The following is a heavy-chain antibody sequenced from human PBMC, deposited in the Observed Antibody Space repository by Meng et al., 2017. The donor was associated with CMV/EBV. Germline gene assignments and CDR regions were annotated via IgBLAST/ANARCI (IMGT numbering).Heavy chain of an antibody. CDR2: IYHSGST. CDR3: ARGTDCGGDCYSGAKNGMDV. Sequence: GSLRLSCTVSGYSISSVYYWGWIRQPPGKGLEWIGSIYHSGSTYYNPSLKSRVTISVDTSKNQFSLKLSSVTAADTAVYYCARGTDCGGDCYSGAKNGMDVWGQGTTVTVSS. CDR1: GYSISSVYY. D-gene: IGHD2-21*01. V-gene: IGHV4-38-2*02. J-gene: IGHJ6*02.